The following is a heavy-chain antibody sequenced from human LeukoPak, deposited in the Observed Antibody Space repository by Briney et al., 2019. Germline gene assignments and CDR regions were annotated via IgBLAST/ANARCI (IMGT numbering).Heavy chain of an antibody. CDR1: GYSISSGYY. D-gene: IGHD6-13*01. CDR2: IYYSGST. CDR3: ARQTPGYSSSWYGYYFDY. J-gene: IGHJ4*02. V-gene: IGHV4-38-2*01. Sequence: PSETLSLTCAVSGYSISSGYYWGWIRQPPGKGLEWIGSIYYSGSTYYNPSLKSRVTISVDTSKNQFSLKLSSVTAADTAVYYCARQTPGYSSSWYGYYFDYWGQGTLVTVSS.